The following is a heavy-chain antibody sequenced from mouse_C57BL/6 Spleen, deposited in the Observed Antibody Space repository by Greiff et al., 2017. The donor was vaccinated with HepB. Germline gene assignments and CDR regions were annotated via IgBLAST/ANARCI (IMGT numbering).Heavy chain of an antibody. Sequence: QVQLQQSGAELVRPGASVTLSCKASGYTFTDYEMHWVKQTPVHGLEWIGAIDPETGGTAYNQKFKGKAILTADKSSSTAYMELRSLTSEDSAVYYCTRSDDGYYMYWFAYWGQGTLVTVSA. V-gene: IGHV1-15*01. J-gene: IGHJ3*01. CDR2: IDPETGGT. CDR1: GYTFTDYE. CDR3: TRSDDGYYMYWFAY. D-gene: IGHD2-3*01.